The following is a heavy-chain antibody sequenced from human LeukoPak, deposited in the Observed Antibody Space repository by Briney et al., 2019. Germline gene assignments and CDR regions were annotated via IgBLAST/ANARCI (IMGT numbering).Heavy chain of an antibody. CDR2: THYSGST. D-gene: IGHD3-10*01. J-gene: IGHJ4*02. Sequence: SETLSLTCAVYGGSFSGYYWSWIRQPPGKGLEWIGYTHYSGSTNYNPSLKSRVTISVDTSKNQFSLKLISVTAADTAVYYCARTLMVSSLHFDYWGQGTLVTVSS. CDR3: ARTLMVSSLHFDY. CDR1: GGSFSGYY. V-gene: IGHV4-59*01.